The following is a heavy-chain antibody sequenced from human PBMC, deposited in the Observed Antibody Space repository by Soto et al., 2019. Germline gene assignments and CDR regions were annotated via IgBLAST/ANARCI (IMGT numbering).Heavy chain of an antibody. V-gene: IGHV3-11*04. Sequence: VGSLRLSCAASGFTFSDYYMSWIRQAPGKGLEWVSYISSSGSTIYYADSVKGRFTISRDNSNNMLYLQMNGLRGDDTAVYYCAKNKRYCTSTTCPPYYGMDVWGQGTTVTVSS. CDR1: GFTFSDYY. J-gene: IGHJ6*02. D-gene: IGHD2-2*01. CDR3: AKNKRYCTSTTCPPYYGMDV. CDR2: ISSSGSTI.